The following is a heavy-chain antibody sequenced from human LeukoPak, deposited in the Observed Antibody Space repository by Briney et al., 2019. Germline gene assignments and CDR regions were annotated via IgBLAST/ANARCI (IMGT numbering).Heavy chain of an antibody. CDR3: ARGKDYYDSSGYSNWFDP. CDR1: GGSISSHY. CDR2: IYYSGST. J-gene: IGHJ5*02. V-gene: IGHV4-59*11. Sequence: PSETLSLTCTVSGGSISSHYWSWIRQPPGKGLEWIGYIYYSGSTNYNPSLKSRVTISVDASKNQFSLKLSSVTAADTAVYYFARGKDYYDSSGYSNWFDPWGQGTLVTVSS. D-gene: IGHD3-22*01.